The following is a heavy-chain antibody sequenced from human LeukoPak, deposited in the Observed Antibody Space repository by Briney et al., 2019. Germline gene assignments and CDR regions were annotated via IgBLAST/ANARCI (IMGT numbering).Heavy chain of an antibody. CDR3: ARGEYYGSGSWGY. J-gene: IGHJ4*02. CDR2: MNPNSGYA. Sequence: ASVRVSCRASGYSFISYDINWVRQAPGQGLEWMGWMNPNSGYAGFAQKFQGRVTSTRDTSTGTAYLELSSLRSEDTAVYFCARGEYYGSGSWGYWGQGTLVTVSS. D-gene: IGHD3-10*01. V-gene: IGHV1-8*02. CDR1: GYSFISYD.